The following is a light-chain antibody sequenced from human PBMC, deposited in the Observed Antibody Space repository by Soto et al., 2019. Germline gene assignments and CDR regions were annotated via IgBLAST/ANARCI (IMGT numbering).Light chain of an antibody. V-gene: IGLV2-8*01. J-gene: IGLJ3*02. Sequence: QSALTQSHSASGSPGQSVTISCTGTSSDVGNYKYVSWYQQHPGKAPKLMIYEVSKRPSGVPDRFSGSKSGNTASLTVSGLQVEDEADYYCSSYAGSNLWVFGGGTKLTVL. CDR1: SSDVGNYKY. CDR3: SSYAGSNLWV. CDR2: EVS.